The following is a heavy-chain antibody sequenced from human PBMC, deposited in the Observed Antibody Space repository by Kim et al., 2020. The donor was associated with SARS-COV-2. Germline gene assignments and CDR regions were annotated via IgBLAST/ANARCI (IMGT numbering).Heavy chain of an antibody. CDR3: ATCGRTYATSFDF. D-gene: IGHD2-8*01. V-gene: IGHV4-31*03. Sequence: SETLSLTCTVSGGSVSSGGHCWSWIRQHPGKGLAWIGYICYSGSTYYTPSLESRITISVDTSKNHFSLTLNSVTVADTAIYYCATCGRTYATSFDFWGQG. CDR2: ICYSGST. J-gene: IGHJ4*02. CDR1: GGSVSSGGHC.